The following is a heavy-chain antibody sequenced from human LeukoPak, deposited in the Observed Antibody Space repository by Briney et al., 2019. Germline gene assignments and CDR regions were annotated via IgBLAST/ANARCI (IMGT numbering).Heavy chain of an antibody. D-gene: IGHD3-10*01. Sequence: GASVKVSCKASGYTFTSYYMHWVRQAPGQGLEWMGIINPSGGSTSYAQKFQGRVTMTRDMSTSTAYMELRSLRSDDTAVYYCARARFGEAGDYWGQGTLVTVSS. V-gene: IGHV1-46*01. CDR1: GYTFTSYY. CDR2: INPSGGST. CDR3: ARARFGEAGDY. J-gene: IGHJ4*02.